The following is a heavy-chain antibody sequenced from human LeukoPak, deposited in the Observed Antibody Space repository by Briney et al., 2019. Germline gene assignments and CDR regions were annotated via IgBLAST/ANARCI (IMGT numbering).Heavy chain of an antibody. J-gene: IGHJ4*02. CDR1: GGSINSGDNY. CDR2: IYYSGST. Sequence: QPSETLSLTCTVSGGSINSGDNYWSWIRQAPGKGLEWIGYIYYSGSTYYNPSLKSRVTISVDRSKNQFSLKLSSVTAADTAVYYCARSYDSSGSGFDYWGQGTLVTVSS. V-gene: IGHV4-30-2*01. D-gene: IGHD3-22*01. CDR3: ARSYDSSGSGFDY.